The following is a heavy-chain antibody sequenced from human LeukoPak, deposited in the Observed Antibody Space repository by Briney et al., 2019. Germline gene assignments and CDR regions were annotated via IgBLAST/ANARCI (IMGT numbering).Heavy chain of an antibody. J-gene: IGHJ5*02. CDR3: ARDQGADYDFWSGWPFDP. Sequence: SVKVSCKASGFTFTTSAVQWVRQARGQRLEWIGWIVVGSGNTDYAQKFQERVTITRDMSTTTAYMELSSLGSEDTAVYYCARDQGADYDFWSGWPFDPWGQGTLVTVSS. CDR1: GFTFTTSA. V-gene: IGHV1-58*01. CDR2: IVVGSGNT. D-gene: IGHD3-3*01.